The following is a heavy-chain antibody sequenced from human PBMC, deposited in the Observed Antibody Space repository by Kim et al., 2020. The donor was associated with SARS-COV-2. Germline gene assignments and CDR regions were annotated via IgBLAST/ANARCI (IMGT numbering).Heavy chain of an antibody. J-gene: IGHJ3*02. CDR2: IIPIFGTA. CDR3: AREDIVVMVAGLSPSYAFDI. Sequence: SVKVSCKASGGTFSSYAISWVRQAPGQGLEWMGGIIPIFGTAHYAQKLQGRATLTVDESTSTASMELSSLRPEDTAVYYCAREDIVVMVAGLSPSYAFDIWGRGTLVTVSS. V-gene: IGHV1-69*13. CDR1: GGTFSSYA. D-gene: IGHD2-15*01.